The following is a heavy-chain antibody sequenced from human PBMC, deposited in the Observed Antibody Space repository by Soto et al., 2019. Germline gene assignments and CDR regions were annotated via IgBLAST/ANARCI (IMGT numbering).Heavy chain of an antibody. CDR3: ASWAAAQAY. CDR2: ISYDGSNK. Sequence: QVQLVESGGGVVQPGRSLRLSCAASGFTFSSYGMHWVRQAPGKGLEWVAVISYDGSNKYYADSVKGRFTISRDNSKNTLYLQRNSLRAEDTAVYYGASWAAAQAYWGQGTLVTVSS. V-gene: IGHV3-30*03. CDR1: GFTFSSYG. D-gene: IGHD6-13*01. J-gene: IGHJ4*02.